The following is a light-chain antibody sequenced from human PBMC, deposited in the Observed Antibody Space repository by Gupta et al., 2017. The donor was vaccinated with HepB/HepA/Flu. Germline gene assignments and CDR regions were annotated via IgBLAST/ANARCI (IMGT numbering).Light chain of an antibody. CDR2: AAS. V-gene: IGKV1-39*01. CDR1: QSISSY. J-gene: IGKJ4*01. CDR3: QQSYSTRRLT. Sequence: DIQMTQSPSSLPASVGDRVTITCRASQSISSYLNWYQQKPGKAPKLLIYAASSLQSGVPSRFSDSGSGTDFTLTISSLQPEDFATYYCQQSYSTRRLTFGGGTKVEIK.